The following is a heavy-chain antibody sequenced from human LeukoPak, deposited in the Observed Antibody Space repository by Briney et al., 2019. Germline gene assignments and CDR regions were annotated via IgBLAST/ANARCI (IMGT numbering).Heavy chain of an antibody. V-gene: IGHV1-69*13. D-gene: IGHD6-25*01. CDR2: IIPMFGTA. J-gene: IGHJ4*02. CDR1: GGTFSSSA. CDR3: ATDQPPLISAAGVY. Sequence: ASVKASCKASGGTFSSSAISWVRQAPGQGLEWMGGIIPMFGTANYAQKFQGRVTITADESTSTAYMELRSLRSEDTAAYYCATDQPPLISAAGVYWGQGTLVTVSS.